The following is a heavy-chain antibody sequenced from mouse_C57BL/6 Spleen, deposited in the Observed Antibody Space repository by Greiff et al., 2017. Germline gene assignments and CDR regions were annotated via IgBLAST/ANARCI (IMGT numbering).Heavy chain of an antibody. V-gene: IGHV1-72*01. CDR2: IDPSSGGT. CDR3: AIYYGNYGDY. D-gene: IGHD2-1*01. Sequence: QVQLQQPGAELVKPGASVKLSCKASGYTFTSYWMHWVKQRPGRGLEWIGRIDPSSGGTKNNEQFKGKATLTVSKPSSTAYMQLSSLTSEDSAVYYCAIYYGNYGDYWGQGTTLTVSS. J-gene: IGHJ2*01. CDR1: GYTFTSYW.